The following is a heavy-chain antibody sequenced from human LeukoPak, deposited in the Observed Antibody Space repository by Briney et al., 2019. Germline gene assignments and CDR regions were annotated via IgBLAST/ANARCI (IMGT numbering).Heavy chain of an antibody. Sequence: PSETLSLTCTVSGGSISSSSYYWGWIRQPPGKGLEWIGSIYYSGSTYYNPSLKSRVTISVDTSKNQCSLKLSSVTAADTAVYYCARTGGSLRGAFDIWGQGTMVTVSS. CDR3: ARTGGSLRGAFDI. J-gene: IGHJ3*02. V-gene: IGHV4-39*07. CDR2: IYYSGST. D-gene: IGHD1-26*01. CDR1: GGSISSSSYY.